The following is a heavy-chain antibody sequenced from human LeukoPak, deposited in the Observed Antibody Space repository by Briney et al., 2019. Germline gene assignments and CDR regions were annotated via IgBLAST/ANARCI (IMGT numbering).Heavy chain of an antibody. CDR3: ARDPRLTDAFDI. CDR2: ISSSSSYI. V-gene: IGHV3-21*01. J-gene: IGHJ3*02. D-gene: IGHD3-16*01. CDR1: GFTFSSYS. Sequence: GGSLRLSCAASGFTFSSYSMNWVRQAPGKGLEWASSISSSSSYIYYADSVKGRFTISRDNAKNSLYLQMNSLRAEDTAVYYCARDPRLTDAFDIWGQGTMVTVSS.